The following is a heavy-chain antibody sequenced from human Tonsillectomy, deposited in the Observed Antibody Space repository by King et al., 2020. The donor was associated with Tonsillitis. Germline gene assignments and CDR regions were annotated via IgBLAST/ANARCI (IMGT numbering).Heavy chain of an antibody. CDR2: IYYSGST. CDR1: GGSISSYY. CDR3: ARWDDYGFYFDY. V-gene: IGHV4-59*01. D-gene: IGHD4-17*01. J-gene: IGHJ4*02. Sequence: QLQESGPGLVKPSETLSLTCTVSGGSISSYYWSWIRQPPGKGLEWIGYIYYSGSTNYNPSLKSRVTISVDTSKNQFSLELSSVTAAETAVYYCARWDDYGFYFDYWGQGTLVTVSS.